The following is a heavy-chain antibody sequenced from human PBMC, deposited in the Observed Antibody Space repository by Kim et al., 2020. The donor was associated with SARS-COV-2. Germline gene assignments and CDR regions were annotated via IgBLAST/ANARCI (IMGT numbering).Heavy chain of an antibody. V-gene: IGHV3-15*01. CDR1: GFTFSNAW. CDR2: IKSKTDGGTT. D-gene: IGHD2-21*01. CDR3: TSLLVVPPAGTGGFDL. J-gene: IGHJ2*01. Sequence: GGSLRLSCAASGFTFSNAWMSWVRQAPGKGLEWVGRIKSKTDGGTTDYAAPVKGRFTISRDDSKNTLYLQMNSLKTEDTAVYYCTSLLVVPPAGTGGFDLWGRGTLVTVSS.